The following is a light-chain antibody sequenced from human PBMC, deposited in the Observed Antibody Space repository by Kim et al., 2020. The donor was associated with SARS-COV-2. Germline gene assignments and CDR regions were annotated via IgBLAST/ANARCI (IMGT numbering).Light chain of an antibody. J-gene: IGKJ4*01. V-gene: IGKV3-15*01. CDR1: QSVDSN. Sequence: VPTGERVTLSCRASQSVDSNWAWYKQKRGQPPSLLINRASIRVTGIPARFSGSGSGTDFTLTISSLQSEDFAVYYCQQYNNWPLTFCGGTKVDIK. CDR2: RAS. CDR3: QQYNNWPLT.